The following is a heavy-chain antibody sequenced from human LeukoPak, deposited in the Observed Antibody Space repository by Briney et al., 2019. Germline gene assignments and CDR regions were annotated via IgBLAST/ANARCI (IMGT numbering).Heavy chain of an antibody. CDR3: AKDKGSVLVATLIDY. V-gene: IGHV3-23*01. D-gene: IGHD2-15*01. CDR2: ISGSGGST. CDR1: GFTFNSYA. J-gene: IGHJ4*02. Sequence: GGSLRLSCAASGFTFNSYAMSWVRQAPGKGLEWVSAISGSGGSTYYADSVKGRFTISRDNSKNTLYLQMNSLRAEDTAVYYCAKDKGSVLVATLIDYWGQGTLVTVSS.